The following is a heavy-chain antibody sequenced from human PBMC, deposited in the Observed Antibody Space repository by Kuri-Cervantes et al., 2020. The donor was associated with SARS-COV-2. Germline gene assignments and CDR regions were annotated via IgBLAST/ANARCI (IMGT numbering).Heavy chain of an antibody. J-gene: IGHJ4*02. V-gene: IGHV4-38-2*02. CDR2: IYHSGST. Sequence: SETLSLTCTVSGYSISSGYYWGWIRQPPGKGLEWIGSIYHSGSTYYNPSLKSRVTISVDTSKNQFSLKLSSVTAADTAVYHCARDNYDFWSGASLPGYWGQGTLVTVSS. CDR3: ARDNYDFWSGASLPGY. CDR1: GYSISSGYY. D-gene: IGHD3-3*01.